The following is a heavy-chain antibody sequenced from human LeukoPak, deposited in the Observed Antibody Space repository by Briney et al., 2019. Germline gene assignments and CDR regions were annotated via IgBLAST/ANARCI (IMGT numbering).Heavy chain of an antibody. J-gene: IGHJ6*02. V-gene: IGHV3-23*01. CDR3: AKFTLNYCSSTSCYGDYYYYYGMDV. CDR1: GFTFSSYA. D-gene: IGHD2-2*01. Sequence: HPGGSLRLSCAASGFTFSSYAMSWVRQAPGKGLEWVSAISGGGGSTYYADSVKGRFTISRDNSKNTLYLQMNSLRAEDTAVYYCAKFTLNYCSSTSCYGDYYYYYGMDVWGQGTTVTVSS. CDR2: ISGGGGST.